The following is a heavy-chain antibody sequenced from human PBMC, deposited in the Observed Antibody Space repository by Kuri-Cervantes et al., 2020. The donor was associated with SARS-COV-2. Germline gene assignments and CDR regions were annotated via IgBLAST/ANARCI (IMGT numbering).Heavy chain of an antibody. Sequence: SETLSLTCAVSGGSISSSNWWSWVRQPPGKGLEWIGEIYRSGSTNYNPSLKSRVTISVDKSKNQFSLKLSSVTAADTAVYYCAREGALRFLERGYGMDVWGQGTTVTVSS. CDR3: AREGALRFLERGYGMDV. V-gene: IGHV4-4*02. CDR2: IYRSGST. D-gene: IGHD3-3*01. J-gene: IGHJ6*02. CDR1: GGSISSSNW.